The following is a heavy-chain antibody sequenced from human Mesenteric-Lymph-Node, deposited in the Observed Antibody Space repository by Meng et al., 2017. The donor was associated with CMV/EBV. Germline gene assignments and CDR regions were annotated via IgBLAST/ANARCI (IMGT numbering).Heavy chain of an antibody. J-gene: IGHJ4*02. CDR2: INPSGGST. V-gene: IGHV1-46*01. CDR3: ARDTYYYDSSGYGGAGYYLDY. CDR1: GYTFTSYY. D-gene: IGHD3-22*01. Sequence: ASVKVSCKASGYTFTSYYMHWVRQAPGQGLEWMGIINPSGGSTSYAQKFQGRVTMTRDTSTSTVYMELSSLRSEDTAVYYCARDTYYYDSSGYGGAGYYLDYWGQGTLVTVSS.